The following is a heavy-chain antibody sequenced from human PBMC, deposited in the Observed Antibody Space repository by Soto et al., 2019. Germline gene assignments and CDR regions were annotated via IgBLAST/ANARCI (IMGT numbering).Heavy chain of an antibody. CDR3: ARGTYYYDSSGQYYFDY. J-gene: IGHJ4*02. Sequence: GGSLRLSCAASGFTSSNYAMNWVRQAPGKGLAWVSGISGSGGTTYYADSVKGRFTISRDNSKNTLYLQMNSLRAGDTALYYCARGTYYYDSSGQYYFDYWGQGTLVTVSS. CDR2: ISGSGGTT. D-gene: IGHD3-22*01. CDR1: GFTSSNYA. V-gene: IGHV3-23*01.